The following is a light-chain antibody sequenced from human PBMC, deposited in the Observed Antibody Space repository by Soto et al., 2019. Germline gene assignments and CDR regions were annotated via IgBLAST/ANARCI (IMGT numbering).Light chain of an antibody. Sequence: EIVLTLSPATLAFSPGEVATLSFRASQSVSSYLAWYQKKPGQAPRLLIYDASNRATGIPDRFSGSGSGTDFTLTIRRLEPEDFAVYYCQKSSNWPQITCGHGQRREIK. CDR2: DAS. CDR1: QSVSSY. CDR3: QKSSNWPQIT. J-gene: IGKJ5*01. V-gene: IGKV3-11*01.